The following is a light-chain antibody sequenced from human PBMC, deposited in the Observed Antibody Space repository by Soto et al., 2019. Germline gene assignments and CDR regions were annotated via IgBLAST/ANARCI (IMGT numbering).Light chain of an antibody. V-gene: IGLV1-44*01. CDR3: ATWDDSLNGWV. CDR1: SSNIESNT. CDR2: SND. Sequence: QAVVTQTPSASGTPGQRVTISCSGSSSNIESNTVNWYQQLPRAAPKLLIYSNDQRPSGVPDRFSGSKSDTSASLAISGLQSEDEADYYCATWDDSLNGWVFGGGTQLTVL. J-gene: IGLJ3*02.